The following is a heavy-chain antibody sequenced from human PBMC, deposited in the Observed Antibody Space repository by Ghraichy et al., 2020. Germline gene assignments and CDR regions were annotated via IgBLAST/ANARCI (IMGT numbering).Heavy chain of an antibody. D-gene: IGHD1-26*01. Sequence: ASVKVSCKASGYTFTSYGISWVRQAPGQGLEWMGWISAYNGNTNYAQKLQGRVTMTTDTSTSTAYMELRSLRSDDTAVYYCARPVGAQPNNWFDPWGQGTLVTVSS. CDR3: ARPVGAQPNNWFDP. CDR1: GYTFTSYG. J-gene: IGHJ5*02. V-gene: IGHV1-18*01. CDR2: ISAYNGNT.